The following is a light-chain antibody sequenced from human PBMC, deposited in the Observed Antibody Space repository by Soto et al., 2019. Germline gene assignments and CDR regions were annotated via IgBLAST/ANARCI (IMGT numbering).Light chain of an antibody. J-gene: IGLJ2*01. CDR1: SSDVGAYNY. CDR2: EVS. CDR3: SSYTSSNTLV. V-gene: IGLV2-14*01. Sequence: QSALTQPASVSGSPGQSITISCTGTSSDVGAYNYVSWYQQHPGKAPKLMIFEVSDRPSGVSNRFSGSKSGNTASLTISGLQAEDEADYYCSSYTSSNTLVFGAGTMLTVL.